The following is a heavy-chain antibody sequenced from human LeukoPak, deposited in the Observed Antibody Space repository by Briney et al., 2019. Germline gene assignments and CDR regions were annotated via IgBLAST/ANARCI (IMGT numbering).Heavy chain of an antibody. CDR1: GGSFSGYY. J-gene: IGHJ4*02. CDR3: ARARGYYGGLANY. V-gene: IGHV4-34*01. Sequence: PSETLSLTCAVYGGSFSGYYWSWIREPPGKGLEWIGEINHSGSTNYNPSLKSRVTISVDTSKNQFSLKLSSVTAADTAVYYCARARGYYGGLANYWGQGTLVPVSS. D-gene: IGHD4-23*01. CDR2: INHSGST.